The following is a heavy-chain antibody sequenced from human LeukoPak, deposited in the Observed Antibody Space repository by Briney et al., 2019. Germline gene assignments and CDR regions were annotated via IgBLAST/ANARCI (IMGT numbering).Heavy chain of an antibody. CDR3: ARMIMGAVDY. Sequence: GGSLRLSCAASGFTFSSYWMGWVRQPPGKGLEWVANIKQDGTERYYVDSVKGRFTIARDNAKNSLYLQMNSLRAEDTAVFYCARMIMGAVDYWGQGTLVTVSS. V-gene: IGHV3-7*01. D-gene: IGHD1-26*01. J-gene: IGHJ4*02. CDR2: IKQDGTER. CDR1: GFTFSSYW.